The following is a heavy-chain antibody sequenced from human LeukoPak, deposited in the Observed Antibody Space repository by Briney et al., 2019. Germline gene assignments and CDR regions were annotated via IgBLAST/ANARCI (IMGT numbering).Heavy chain of an antibody. CDR3: ARSVSGSYYLTEDY. D-gene: IGHD3-10*01. CDR2: ISAYNGNT. V-gene: IGHV1-18*01. Sequence: ASVKVSCKASGYTFTSYGISWVRQAPGQGLEWMGWISAYNGNTNYAQKLQGRVTITTDTSTSTAYMELRSLRSDDTAVYYCARSVSGSYYLTEDYWGQGTLVTVSS. J-gene: IGHJ4*02. CDR1: GYTFTSYG.